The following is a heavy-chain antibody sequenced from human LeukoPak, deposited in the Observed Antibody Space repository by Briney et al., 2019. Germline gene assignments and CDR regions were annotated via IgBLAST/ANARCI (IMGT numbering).Heavy chain of an antibody. Sequence: QPGGSLRLSCAASGFTFSSYAMHWVRQAPGKGLEYVSAISSNGGSTYYANSVKGRFTISRDNSKNTLYLQMGSLRAEDMAVYYCTKVPTYHLLGFHAFHIWGQGTRVTVSS. CDR3: TKVPTYHLLGFHAFHI. V-gene: IGHV3-64*01. J-gene: IGHJ3*02. D-gene: IGHD2-2*01. CDR1: GFTFSSYA. CDR2: ISSNGGST.